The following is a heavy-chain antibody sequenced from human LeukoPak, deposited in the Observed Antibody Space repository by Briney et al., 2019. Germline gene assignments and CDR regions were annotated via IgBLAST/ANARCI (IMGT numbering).Heavy chain of an antibody. Sequence: GGSLRLSCAASGFTFEDYDMNWVRQAPGKGLEWVSGMKWNGGSTGYADSVRGRFTISRDNAKNSLYLQMNRLRAEDTALYYCARDRNDYDFWSGYSMSYFDYWGQGTLVTVSS. J-gene: IGHJ4*02. CDR1: GFTFEDYD. D-gene: IGHD3-3*01. V-gene: IGHV3-20*04. CDR2: MKWNGGST. CDR3: ARDRNDYDFWSGYSMSYFDY.